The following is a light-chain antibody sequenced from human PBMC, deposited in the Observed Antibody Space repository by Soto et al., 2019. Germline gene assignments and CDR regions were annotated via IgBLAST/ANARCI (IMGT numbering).Light chain of an antibody. CDR1: SSDLGGYNY. J-gene: IGLJ2*01. V-gene: IGLV2-14*03. Sequence: QSALTQPASMSGSPGQSITISCTGTSSDLGGYNYVSWYQQHPGKAPRLMIFEVTNRPSGVSNRFSGSKSGNTASLTISGLQAGDEAHYYCTSYTSSTTVIFGGGTKLTVL. CDR2: EVT. CDR3: TSYTSSTTVI.